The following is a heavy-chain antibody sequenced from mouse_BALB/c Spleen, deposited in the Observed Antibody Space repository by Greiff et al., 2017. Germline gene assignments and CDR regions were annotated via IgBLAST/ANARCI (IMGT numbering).Heavy chain of an antibody. V-gene: IGHV5-17*02. CDR1: GFTFSSFG. Sequence: EVKVVESGGGLVQPGGSRKLSCAASGFTFSSFGMHWVRQAPEKGLEWVAYISSGSSTIYYADTVKGRFTISRDNPKNTLFLQMTSLRSEDTAMYYCARHGFDYWGQGTTLTVSS. CDR2: ISSGSSTI. D-gene: IGHD1-1*02. J-gene: IGHJ2*01. CDR3: ARHGFDY.